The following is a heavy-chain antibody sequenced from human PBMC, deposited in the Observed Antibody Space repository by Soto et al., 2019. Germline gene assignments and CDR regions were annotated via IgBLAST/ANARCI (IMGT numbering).Heavy chain of an antibody. Sequence: ASVEVSCKAPGDTLTDYYINWGGQAPGQGLEWMGTVNPSGGHTTYAQHFLGRVTMTRDTSTSTLYMELTSLTSDDTAVYYCARGGHVVVVTAALDYWGQGTLVTVSS. CDR1: GDTLTDYY. V-gene: IGHV1-46*01. J-gene: IGHJ4*02. D-gene: IGHD2-21*02. CDR2: VNPSGGHT. CDR3: ARGGHVVVVTAALDY.